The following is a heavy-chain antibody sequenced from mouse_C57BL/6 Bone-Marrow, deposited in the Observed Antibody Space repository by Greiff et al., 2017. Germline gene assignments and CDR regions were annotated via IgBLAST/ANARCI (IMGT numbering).Heavy chain of an antibody. CDR2: IHPNSGST. V-gene: IGHV1-64*01. J-gene: IGHJ2*01. CDR3: ARRRLPFDY. Sequence: QVQLKQPGAELVKPGASVKLSCKASGYTFTSYWMHWVKQRPGQGLEWIGMIHPNSGSTNYNEKLKSKDTLTVDKSSSTAYMQLSSLTSEDSAVYYCARRRLPFDYWGQGTTLTVSS. CDR1: GYTFTSYW. D-gene: IGHD2-2*01.